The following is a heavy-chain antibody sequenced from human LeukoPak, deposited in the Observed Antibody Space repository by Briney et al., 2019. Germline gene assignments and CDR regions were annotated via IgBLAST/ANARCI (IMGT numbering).Heavy chain of an antibody. D-gene: IGHD7-27*01. CDR1: GGSISSYY. Sequence: SETLSLTRTVSGGSISSYYWSWIRQPPGKGLEWIGYIYYSGSTNYNPSLKSRVTISVDTSKNQFSLKLSSVTAADTAVYYCARERTEGRQTNWGSGKSYFDYWGQGTLVTVSS. CDR2: IYYSGST. V-gene: IGHV4-59*01. CDR3: ARERTEGRQTNWGSGKSYFDY. J-gene: IGHJ4*02.